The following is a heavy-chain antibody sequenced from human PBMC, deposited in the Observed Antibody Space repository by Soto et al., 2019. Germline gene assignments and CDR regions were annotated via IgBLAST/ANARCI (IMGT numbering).Heavy chain of an antibody. CDR1: GFTFSIYA. CDR2: ISGSGGST. CDR3: AKDYYDFWSGPPPEIDY. D-gene: IGHD3-3*01. J-gene: IGHJ4*02. Sequence: GGSLRLSCAASGFTFSIYAMSWVRQAPGKGLEWVSAISGSGGSTYYADSVKGRFTISRDNSKNTLYLQMYSLRAEDTAVYYCAKDYYDFWSGPPPEIDYWGQGTLVTVSS. V-gene: IGHV3-23*01.